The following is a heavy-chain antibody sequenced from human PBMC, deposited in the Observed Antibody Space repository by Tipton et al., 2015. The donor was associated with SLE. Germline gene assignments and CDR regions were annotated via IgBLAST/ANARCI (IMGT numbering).Heavy chain of an antibody. CDR2: INYSGTT. CDR1: NGSISSSPYY. J-gene: IGHJ6*03. CDR3: ARGPYYYIDV. V-gene: IGHV4-39*07. Sequence: TLSLTCTVSNGSISSSPYYWGWIRQSPGKGLEWVGSINYSGTTYYNPSLKSRVTISVDTSRNQGSMNLTSVTAADAAIYYCARGPYYYIDVWGKGTTVTVSS.